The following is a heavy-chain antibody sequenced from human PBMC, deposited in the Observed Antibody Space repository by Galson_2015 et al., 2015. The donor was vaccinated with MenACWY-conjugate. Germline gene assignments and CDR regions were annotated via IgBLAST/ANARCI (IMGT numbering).Heavy chain of an antibody. D-gene: IGHD2/OR15-2a*01. J-gene: IGHJ4*02. CDR2: IKSKTHSGTP. CDR1: GFTFSNAW. CDR3: TTDYFGQYFFDS. Sequence: SLRHSCAASGFTFSNAWMTWVRQAPGKGLEWVGRIKSKTHSGTPDYAAPVNGRFTISRDDSRNTVYLEMNGLKAEDTGLYYCTTDYFGQYFFDSWGQGTPVTVSS. V-gene: IGHV3-15*01.